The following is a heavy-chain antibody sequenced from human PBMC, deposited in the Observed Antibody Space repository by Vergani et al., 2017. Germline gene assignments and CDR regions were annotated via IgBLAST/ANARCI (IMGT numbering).Heavy chain of an antibody. CDR3: ALITMVRSQKYYFDY. J-gene: IGHJ4*02. V-gene: IGHV2-5*02. Sequence: QITLKESGPTLVKPTQTLTLTCTFSGFSLSTSGVGVGWIRQPPGKALEWLALIYWDDDKRYSPSLKSRLTITKDTSKNQVVLTMTNMDPVDTATYYCALITMVRSQKYYFDYWGQGTLVTVSS. D-gene: IGHD3-10*01. CDR1: GFSLSTSGVG. CDR2: IYWDDDK.